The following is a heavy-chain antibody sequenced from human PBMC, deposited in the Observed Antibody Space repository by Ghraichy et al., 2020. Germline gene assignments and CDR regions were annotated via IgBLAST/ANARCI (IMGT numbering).Heavy chain of an antibody. CDR1: GFTFTTYT. Sequence: GESLRLSCAASGFTFTTYTMSWVRQAPGKGLEWVSAISGSGGNIYYADSVKGRFTISRDNSKNTLYLQMESLRVEDMAVYYCAKSGSGWSGFWGSWGQGTLVTVSS. J-gene: IGHJ5*02. D-gene: IGHD6-19*01. CDR3: AKSGSGWSGFWGS. V-gene: IGHV3-23*01. CDR2: ISGSGGNI.